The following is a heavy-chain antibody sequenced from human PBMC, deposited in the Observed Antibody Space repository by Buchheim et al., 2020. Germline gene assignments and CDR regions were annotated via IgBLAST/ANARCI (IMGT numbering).Heavy chain of an antibody. V-gene: IGHV3-30*18. CDR2: ISYDGSNK. Sequence: QVQLVESGGGVVQPGRSLRLSCAASGFTFSSYGMHWVRQAPGKGLEWVAVISYDGSNKYYAESVKGRFTISRDNSQNTLYLQMNSLRAEDTAVYYCAKDGYSSIAAAGNFDYWGQGTL. CDR3: AKDGYSSIAAAGNFDY. J-gene: IGHJ4*02. CDR1: GFTFSSYG. D-gene: IGHD6-13*01.